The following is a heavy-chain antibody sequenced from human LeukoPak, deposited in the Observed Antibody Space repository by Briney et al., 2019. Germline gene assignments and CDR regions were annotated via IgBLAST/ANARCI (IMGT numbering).Heavy chain of an antibody. J-gene: IGHJ4*02. V-gene: IGHV4-34*01. CDR2: INHSGST. CDR3: ARDSDFWSGIFDY. CDR1: GGTFSGYY. D-gene: IGHD3-3*01. Sequence: PSDTLSLTCAVYGGTFSGYYWSWIRQPPGKGLEWIGEINHSGSTNYNPSLKSRVTISVDTSKNQFSLKLSSVTAADTAVYYCARDSDFWSGIFDYWGQGTLVTVSS.